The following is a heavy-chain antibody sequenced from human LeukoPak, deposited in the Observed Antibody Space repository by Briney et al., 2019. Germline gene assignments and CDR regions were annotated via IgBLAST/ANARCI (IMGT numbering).Heavy chain of an antibody. CDR2: INHSGST. CDR3: ARARMITFGGVIARYDY. V-gene: IGHV4-34*01. D-gene: IGHD3-16*02. J-gene: IGHJ4*02. Sequence: SETLSLTCAVYGGSLGGYYWSWIRQPPGKGLEWIGEINHSGSTNYDPSLKSRVTISRDTSKNQLSLKLSSVTAADTAVYYCARARMITFGGVIARYDYWGQGTLVTVSS. CDR1: GGSLGGYY.